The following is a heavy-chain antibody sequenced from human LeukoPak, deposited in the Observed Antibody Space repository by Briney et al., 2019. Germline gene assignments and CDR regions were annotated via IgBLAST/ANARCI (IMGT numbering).Heavy chain of an antibody. Sequence: SVKVSCKASGGTFSSYAISWVRQAPGQGLEWMGGIIPIFGTANYAQKFQGRVTITADKSTSTAYMELSSLRSEDTAVYYCARSLLKGSGYDPFDYWGQGTLVTVPS. J-gene: IGHJ4*02. CDR3: ARSLLKGSGYDPFDY. V-gene: IGHV1-69*06. CDR1: GGTFSSYA. D-gene: IGHD5-12*01. CDR2: IIPIFGTA.